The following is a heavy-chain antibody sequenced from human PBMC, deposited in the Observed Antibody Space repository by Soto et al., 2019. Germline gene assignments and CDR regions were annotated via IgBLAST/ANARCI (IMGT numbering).Heavy chain of an antibody. D-gene: IGHD3-9*01. J-gene: IGHJ3*01. Sequence: GGSLRLSCAASGFTFSSYAMSWVRQAPGKGLEWVSAISGSGGSTYYADSVKGRFTISRDNSKNTLYLQMNSLRAEDTAVYYCANRGLRYCGLSWGQGTMDTFSS. V-gene: IGHV3-23*01. CDR2: ISGSGGST. CDR1: GFTFSSYA. CDR3: ANRGLRYCGLS.